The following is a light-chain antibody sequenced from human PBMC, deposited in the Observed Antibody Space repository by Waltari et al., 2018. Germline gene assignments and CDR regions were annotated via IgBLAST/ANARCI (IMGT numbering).Light chain of an antibody. Sequence: QSVLTQPPSVSGAPGQRVTISCTGSSPDIGAGYLVPCSQQLPGPAPKLLIYDNSNRPSGVPDRFSGSKSGSSASLAITGLQAEDEADYYCQSFDYRLDGSRVFGGGTKLTVL. CDR1: SPDIGAGYL. CDR2: DNS. CDR3: QSFDYRLDGSRV. V-gene: IGLV1-40*01. J-gene: IGLJ3*02.